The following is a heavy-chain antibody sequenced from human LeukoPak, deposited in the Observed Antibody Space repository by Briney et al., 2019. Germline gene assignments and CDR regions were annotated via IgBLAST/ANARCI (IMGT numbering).Heavy chain of an antibody. J-gene: IGHJ4*02. V-gene: IGHV3-15*01. Sequence: PGGSLRLSCAASGFTFSNAWMSWVRQAPGEGVEWVGRIKSKTDGGTTDYAAPVKGRFTISRDDSKNTLYLQMNSLKTEDTAVYYCTTVLLWFGELNFWGQGTLVTVSS. CDR3: TTVLLWFGELNF. D-gene: IGHD3-10*01. CDR2: IKSKTDGGTT. CDR1: GFTFSNAW.